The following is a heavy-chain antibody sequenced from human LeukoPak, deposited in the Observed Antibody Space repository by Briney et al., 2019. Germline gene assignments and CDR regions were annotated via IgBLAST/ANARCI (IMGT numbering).Heavy chain of an antibody. Sequence: GASVKVSCKASGYTFTSYGISWGRQAPGQGLEWMGWISACNGNTNYAQKLQGRVTMTTDTSTSTAYMELRSLRSDDTAVYYCARARYQFLNWFDPWGQGTLVTVSS. CDR2: ISACNGNT. J-gene: IGHJ5*02. D-gene: IGHD2-2*01. CDR3: ARARYQFLNWFDP. CDR1: GYTFTSYG. V-gene: IGHV1-18*01.